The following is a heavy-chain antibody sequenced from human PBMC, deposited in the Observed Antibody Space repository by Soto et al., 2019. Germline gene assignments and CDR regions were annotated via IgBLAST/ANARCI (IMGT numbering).Heavy chain of an antibody. D-gene: IGHD2-15*01. V-gene: IGHV1-8*01. CDR1: GYTFTSFD. CDR3: ARECSGPNCPHDAVDL. CDR2: MNAQNGNS. Sequence: QVQLVQSGADVKKPGASVKVSCKASGYTFTSFDINWVRQAPGQGLEWLGWMNAQNGNSGSAQKFQRRVTMTRATSIDTAYMELSSLRSEDTAIYYCARECSGPNCPHDAVDLWGQGTLVTVSS. J-gene: IGHJ3*01.